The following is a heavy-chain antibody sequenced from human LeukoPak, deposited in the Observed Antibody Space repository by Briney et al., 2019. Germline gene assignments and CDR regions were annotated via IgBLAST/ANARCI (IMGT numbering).Heavy chain of an antibody. CDR3: ARDDVLTGYYEDY. D-gene: IGHD3-9*01. J-gene: IGHJ4*02. CDR2: INPNSGGT. V-gene: IGHV1-2*02. CDR1: GYTFTGYY. Sequence: ASVKVSCKASGYTFTGYYMHWVRQAPGQGLECMGWINPNSGGTNYAQKFQGRVTMTRDTSISTAYMELSRLRSDDTTVYYCARDDVLTGYYEDYWGQGTLVTVSS.